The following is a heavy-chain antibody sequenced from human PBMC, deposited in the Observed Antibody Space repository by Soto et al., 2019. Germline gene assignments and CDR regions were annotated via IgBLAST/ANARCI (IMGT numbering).Heavy chain of an antibody. CDR2: MYYSGST. J-gene: IGHJ6*03. Sequence: QVQLQESGPGRMKPSETLSLTCTVSGGSIGSYYWGWVRQSPGKGLEWIAYMYYSGSTNYNPSLKSRVTISLEPFYNQFSLKVSSVTAAHTAIYYCVRINSGYEAHLQYNYYMDVWGKGTTVTVSS. CDR3: VRINSGYEAHLQYNYYMDV. CDR1: GGSIGSYY. V-gene: IGHV4-59*01. D-gene: IGHD5-12*01.